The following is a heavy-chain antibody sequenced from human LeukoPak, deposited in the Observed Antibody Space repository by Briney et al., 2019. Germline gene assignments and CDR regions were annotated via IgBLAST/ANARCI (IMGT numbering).Heavy chain of an antibody. CDR1: GFTFNTHA. CDR2: VTSSGRTP. Sequence: GGSLRLSCEASGFTFNTHAMSWVRQAPEKGLEWVASVTSSGRTPYYADSVRGRFTISRGNSKNTLYLQMNSLRGEDTAVYYCAKDRPNFYETSGAYYKPKGDFWGQGSLVTVSS. V-gene: IGHV3-23*01. D-gene: IGHD3-10*01. CDR3: AKDRPNFYETSGAYYKPKGDF. J-gene: IGHJ4*02.